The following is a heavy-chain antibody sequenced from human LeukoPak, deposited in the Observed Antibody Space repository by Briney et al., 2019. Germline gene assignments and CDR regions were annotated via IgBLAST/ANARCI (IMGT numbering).Heavy chain of an antibody. CDR2: IYYSGST. V-gene: IGHV4-59*01. Sequence: SETLSLTCAVYGGSFSGYYWSWIRQPPGKGLEWIGYIYYSGSTNYNPSLKSRVTISVDTSKNQFSLKLSSVTAADTAVYYCARERDYFDYWGQGTLVTVSS. CDR3: ARERDYFDY. CDR1: GGSFSGYY. J-gene: IGHJ4*02.